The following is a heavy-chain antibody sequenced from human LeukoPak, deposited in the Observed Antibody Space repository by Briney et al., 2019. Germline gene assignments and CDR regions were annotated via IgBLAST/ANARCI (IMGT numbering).Heavy chain of an antibody. V-gene: IGHV4-59*01. CDR2: IYYSGST. D-gene: IGHD3-10*01. CDR1: GGSISSYY. J-gene: IGHJ5*02. Sequence: PSETLSLTCTVSGGSISSYYWSWIRQPPGKGLEWIGYIYYSGSTNYNPSLKSRVTISVDTSKNRFSLKLSSVTAADTAVYYCARLPPLYYYGSGRGKWFDPWGQGTLVTVSS. CDR3: ARLPPLYYYGSGRGKWFDP.